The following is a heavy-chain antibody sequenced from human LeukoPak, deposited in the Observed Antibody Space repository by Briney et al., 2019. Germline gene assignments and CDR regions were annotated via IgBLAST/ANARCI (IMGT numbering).Heavy chain of an antibody. D-gene: IGHD3-22*01. Sequence: PSGTLSLTCAVYGGSFSGYYWSWIRQPPGKGLEWIGEINHSGSTNYNPSLKSRVTISVDTSKNQFSLKLSSVTAADTAVYYCVTYYYGSSAPKRNYWGQGILVTVSS. CDR1: GGSFSGYY. V-gene: IGHV4-34*01. CDR3: VTYYYGSSAPKRNY. J-gene: IGHJ4*02. CDR2: INHSGST.